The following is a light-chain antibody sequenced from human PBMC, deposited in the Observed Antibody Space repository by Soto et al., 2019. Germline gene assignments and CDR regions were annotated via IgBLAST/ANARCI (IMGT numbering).Light chain of an antibody. CDR2: GNT. J-gene: IGLJ2*01. Sequence: QSVLTQPPSVSGAPGQKITISCTGSSSNIGAGYDVHWYQHLPGTAPKLLISGNTNRPSGIPDRFSGSKSATSASLAITGLQAEDEADYYCQSFDSSLNGVVFGGGTQLTVL. V-gene: IGLV1-40*01. CDR3: QSFDSSLNGVV. CDR1: SSNIGAGYD.